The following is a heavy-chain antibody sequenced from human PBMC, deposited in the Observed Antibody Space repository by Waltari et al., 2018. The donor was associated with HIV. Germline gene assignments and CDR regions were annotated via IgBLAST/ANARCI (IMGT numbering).Heavy chain of an antibody. D-gene: IGHD3-3*01. CDR3: TRDGLYYDFWSGYPGY. J-gene: IGHJ4*02. V-gene: IGHV3-49*03. CDR1: GFTFGDYV. Sequence: EVQLVESGGGLVQPGRSLRLSCTASGFTFGDYVMSWFRQAPGKGLEGGGFIRSKADGGTTEYAASVKGRFTISRDDSKSIAYLQMNSLKTEDTAVYYCTRDGLYYDFWSGYPGYWGQGTLVTVSS. CDR2: IRSKADGGTT.